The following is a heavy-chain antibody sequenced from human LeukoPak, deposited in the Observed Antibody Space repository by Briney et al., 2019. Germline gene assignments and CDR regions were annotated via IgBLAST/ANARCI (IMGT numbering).Heavy chain of an antibody. CDR3: ARNRDYGQTGYFDY. J-gene: IGHJ4*02. D-gene: IGHD4/OR15-4a*01. CDR1: GFTVSSNY. V-gene: IGHV3-66*01. Sequence: GGSLRLSCAASGFTVSSNYMSWVRQSPGKGLEWLSVIYSGSSTYYADSVKGRFNIYRDHSKNTLYLQLNSLRAEDTAVYYCARNRDYGQTGYFDYWGQGTLVTVSS. CDR2: IYSGSST.